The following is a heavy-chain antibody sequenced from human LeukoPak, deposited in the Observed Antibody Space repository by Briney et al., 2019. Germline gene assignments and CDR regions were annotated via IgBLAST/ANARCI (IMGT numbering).Heavy chain of an antibody. D-gene: IGHD4-17*01. CDR1: GFTFSSYA. V-gene: IGHV3-30-3*01. CDR3: AREEGLTVTIDY. J-gene: IGHJ4*02. Sequence: GRSLRLSCAASGFTFSSYAMHWVHQAPGKGLEWVAVISYDGSNKYYADSVKGRFTISRDNSKNTLYLQMNSLRAEDTAVYYCAREEGLTVTIDYWGQGTLVTVSS. CDR2: ISYDGSNK.